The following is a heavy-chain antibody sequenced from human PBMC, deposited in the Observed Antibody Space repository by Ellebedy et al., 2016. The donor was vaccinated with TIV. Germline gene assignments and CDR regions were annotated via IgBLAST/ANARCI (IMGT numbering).Heavy chain of an antibody. Sequence: GGSLRLXCAASGFTLSSHSLNWVRQAPGKGLEWVSSISPTSPYLYYADSVRGRFTISRDHAKNSLHLQMDSLRAEDTAVYFCVRDVNYDDNAYHVVYFDLWGPGTLVTVSS. V-gene: IGHV3-21*01. CDR1: GFTLSSHS. CDR2: ISPTSPYL. D-gene: IGHD3-16*01. CDR3: VRDVNYDDNAYHVVYFDL. J-gene: IGHJ4*02.